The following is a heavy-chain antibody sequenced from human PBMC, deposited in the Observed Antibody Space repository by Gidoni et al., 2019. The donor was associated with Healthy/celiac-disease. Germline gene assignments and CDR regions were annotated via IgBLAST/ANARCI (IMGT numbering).Heavy chain of an antibody. J-gene: IGHJ4*02. CDR1: GFTFSSYG. V-gene: IGHV3-33*01. CDR2: IWYDGSNK. Sequence: QVQLVESGGGVVQPGRSLRLSCAASGFTFSSYGMHWVRQAPGKGLEWVAVIWYDGSNKYYADSVKGRFTIARDNSKNTLYLQMNSLRAEDTAVYYCARGTHFFDYWGQGTLVTVSS. CDR3: ARGTHFFDY.